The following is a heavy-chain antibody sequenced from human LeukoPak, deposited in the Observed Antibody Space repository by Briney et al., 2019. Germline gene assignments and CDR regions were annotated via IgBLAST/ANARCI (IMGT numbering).Heavy chain of an antibody. V-gene: IGHV1-18*01. Sequence: ASVKVSCKASGYTFTSYGISWVRQAPGQGLEWVGWISAYNGNTNYAQKLQGRVTMTTDTSTSTAYMELRSLRSDDTAVYYCARDRILVVAAIPFDYWGQGTLVTVSS. CDR1: GYTFTSYG. CDR2: ISAYNGNT. J-gene: IGHJ4*02. CDR3: ARDRILVVAAIPFDY. D-gene: IGHD2-15*01.